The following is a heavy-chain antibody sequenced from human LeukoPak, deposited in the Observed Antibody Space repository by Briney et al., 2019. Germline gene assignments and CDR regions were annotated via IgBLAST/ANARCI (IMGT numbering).Heavy chain of an antibody. V-gene: IGHV1-69*13. Sequence: SVKVSCKVSGYTLTELSMHWVRQAPGQGLEWMGGIIPIFGTANYAQKFQGRVTITADESTSTAYMELSSLRSEDTAVYYCAMENFCGGDCRDRYYYGMDVWGQGTTVTVSS. CDR2: IIPIFGTA. J-gene: IGHJ6*02. D-gene: IGHD2-21*02. CDR3: AMENFCGGDCRDRYYYGMDV. CDR1: GYTLTELS.